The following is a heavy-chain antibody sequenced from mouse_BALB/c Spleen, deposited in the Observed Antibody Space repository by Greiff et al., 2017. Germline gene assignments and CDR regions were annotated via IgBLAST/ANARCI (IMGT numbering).Heavy chain of an antibody. CDR3: ARIYYYGSGYFDY. V-gene: IGHV2-6-7*01. Sequence: VQLQQSGPGLVAPSQSLSITCTVSGFSLTGYGVNWVRQPPGKGLEWLGMIWGDGSTDYNSALKSRLSISKDNSKSQVFLKMNSLQTDDTARYYCARIYYYGSGYFDYWGQGTTLTVSS. CDR2: IWGDGST. J-gene: IGHJ2*01. D-gene: IGHD1-1*01. CDR1: GFSLTGYG.